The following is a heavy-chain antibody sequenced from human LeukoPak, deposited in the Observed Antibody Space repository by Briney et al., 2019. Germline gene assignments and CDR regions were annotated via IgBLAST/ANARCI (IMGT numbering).Heavy chain of an antibody. V-gene: IGHV4-34*01. J-gene: IGHJ4*02. CDR1: AGSLSGYY. CDR2: ISYSGST. Sequence: SETLSLTCAVYAGSLSGYYWSWIRQPPGEGLEWIGEISYSGSTNYNPSLKSRVTISVDTSKNQFSLKLSSVTAADTAVYYCARVGNGFIDWGPDGHWGQGTLVTVSS. CDR3: ARVGNGFIDWGPDGH. D-gene: IGHD2-21*01.